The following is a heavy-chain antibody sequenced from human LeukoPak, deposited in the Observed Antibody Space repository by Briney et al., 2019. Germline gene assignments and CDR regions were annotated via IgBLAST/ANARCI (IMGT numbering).Heavy chain of an antibody. CDR3: ASWGSSSWYRGNYFDY. D-gene: IGHD6-13*01. J-gene: IGHJ4*02. Sequence: PSETLSLTCTVSGGSISSSSYYWGWIRQPPGKGLEWIGSIYYSGSTYYNPSLKSRVTISVDTSKNQFSLKLSSVTAADTAVYYCASWGSSSWYRGNYFDYWGQGTLVTVSS. CDR2: IYYSGST. CDR1: GGSISSSSYY. V-gene: IGHV4-39*07.